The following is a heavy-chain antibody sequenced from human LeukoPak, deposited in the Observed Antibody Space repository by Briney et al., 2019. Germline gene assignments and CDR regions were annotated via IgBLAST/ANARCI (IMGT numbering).Heavy chain of an antibody. Sequence: SETLSLTCTVSGGSINRYFWNWIRQPAGEELEWIGRMDATGSTNYNPSLKSRVTISVDTSKNQFSLKLSSVTAADTAVYYCARGPVITMIVVKGDAFDIWGQGTMVTVSS. V-gene: IGHV4-4*07. J-gene: IGHJ3*02. CDR1: GGSINRYF. CDR2: MDATGST. CDR3: ARGPVITMIVVKGDAFDI. D-gene: IGHD3-22*01.